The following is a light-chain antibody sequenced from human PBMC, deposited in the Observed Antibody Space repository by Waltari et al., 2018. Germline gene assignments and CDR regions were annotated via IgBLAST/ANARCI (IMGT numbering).Light chain of an antibody. CDR3: QTWDNTTV. V-gene: IGLV3-1*01. CDR2: QDS. J-gene: IGLJ1*01. CDR1: KLEDKY. Sequence: SYELTQPPSVSVSPGQTATLSCSATKLEDKYVCWYQQKPGQSPVLVMYQDSKRPSGIPERFSGSNSGDTATLTISGTQTLDEADYCCQTWDNTTVFGSGTRVTVL.